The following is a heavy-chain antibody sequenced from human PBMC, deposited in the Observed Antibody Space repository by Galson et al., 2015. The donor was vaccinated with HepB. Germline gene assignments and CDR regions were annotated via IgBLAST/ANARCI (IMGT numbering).Heavy chain of an antibody. D-gene: IGHD3-22*01. CDR2: ISSSSSYT. J-gene: IGHJ3*02. CDR1: GFTFSDYY. CDR3: ARGQYYYDSLRI. Sequence: SLRLSCAASGFTFSDYYMSWIRQAPGKGLEWVSYISSSSSYTNYADSVKGRFTISRDNAKNSLYLQMNSLRAEDTAVYYCARGQYYYDSLRIWGQGTMVTVSS. V-gene: IGHV3-11*06.